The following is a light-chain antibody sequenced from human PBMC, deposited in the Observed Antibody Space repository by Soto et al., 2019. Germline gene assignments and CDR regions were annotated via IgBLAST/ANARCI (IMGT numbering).Light chain of an antibody. J-gene: IGKJ4*01. Sequence: DVPMTQSPSSLSASVGDRVSITCRASQSINNWLAWYQQRPGKAPKSLIYATSSLQSGVPSRFSGSGSGTDFTLTIDSLQPEDYATYFCQQYNNFPPTFGGGTKVEIK. CDR2: ATS. V-gene: IGKV1D-16*01. CDR1: QSINNW. CDR3: QQYNNFPPT.